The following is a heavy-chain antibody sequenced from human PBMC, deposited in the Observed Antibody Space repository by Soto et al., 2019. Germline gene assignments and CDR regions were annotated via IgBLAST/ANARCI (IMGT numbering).Heavy chain of an antibody. Sequence: ASVKVSCKASGYTFTGYYMHWVRQAPGQGLEWMGWINPNSGGTNYAQKFQGWVTMTRDTSISTAYMELSRLRSDDTAVCYCARSPYCTNGVCHGDYWGQGTLVTVSS. CDR2: INPNSGGT. D-gene: IGHD2-8*01. CDR3: ARSPYCTNGVCHGDY. J-gene: IGHJ4*02. V-gene: IGHV1-2*04. CDR1: GYTFTGYY.